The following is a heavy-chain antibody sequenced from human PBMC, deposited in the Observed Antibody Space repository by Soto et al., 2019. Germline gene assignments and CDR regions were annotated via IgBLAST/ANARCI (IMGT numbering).Heavy chain of an antibody. D-gene: IGHD6-19*01. J-gene: IGHJ4*02. CDR3: ARFSTVAGTD. V-gene: IGHV4-4*02. Sequence: QVQLQESGPGLVKPSGTLSLTCTVSGGSIRSSNWWSWVRQPPGEGLEWIGEIFHSGSPNYNPSRKSRVTISVDKSKNQFSLKVNSVTAADTAVYYCARFSTVAGTDWGQGTLVTVSS. CDR1: GGSIRSSNW. CDR2: IFHSGSP.